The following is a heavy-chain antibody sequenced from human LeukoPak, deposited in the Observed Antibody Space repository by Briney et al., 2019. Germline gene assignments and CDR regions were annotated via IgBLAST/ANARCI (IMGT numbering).Heavy chain of an antibody. J-gene: IGHJ5*02. CDR1: GYTFTTYD. CDR2: MNPNSGNT. D-gene: IGHD6-19*01. V-gene: IGHV1-8*01. CDR3: ARGRGSGHKENWFDP. Sequence: GASVKVSCKASGYTFTTYDINWVRQATGQGLGWMGWMNPNSGNTGYTQKFQGRVTMTRNTSISTAYMESSSLRSEDTAVYYCARGRGSGHKENWFDPWGQGTLVTVSS.